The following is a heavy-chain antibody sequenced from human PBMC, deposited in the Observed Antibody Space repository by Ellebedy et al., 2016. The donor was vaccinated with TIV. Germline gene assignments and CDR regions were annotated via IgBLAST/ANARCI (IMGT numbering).Heavy chain of an antibody. CDR2: MNPKSGNR. CDR3: ARERRYCTGGYCYSGGMDV. D-gene: IGHD2-8*02. CDR1: GYNFTSYD. J-gene: IGHJ6*02. V-gene: IGHV1-8*01. Sequence: ASVKVSCKASGYNFTSYDINWVRQATGQGLEWMGWMNPKSGNRGYAQEFQGRFSMSRNTSTNTAYMELTRLTSEDTAVYYCARERRYCTGGYCYSGGMDVWGQGTTVTVSS.